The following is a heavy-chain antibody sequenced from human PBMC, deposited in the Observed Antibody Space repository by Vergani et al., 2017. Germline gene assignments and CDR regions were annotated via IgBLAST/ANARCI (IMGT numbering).Heavy chain of an antibody. CDR1: GGSISSGGYY. J-gene: IGHJ4*02. Sequence: QVQLQESGPGLVKPSQTLSLTCTVSGGSISSGGYYWSWIRQPAGKGLEWIGRIYTSGSTNYNPSLKSRVTISADTSKNQFSLKLNSVTAADTAVYYCARAAASALDNWGQGTLVTVSS. D-gene: IGHD6-13*01. V-gene: IGHV4-61*02. CDR3: ARAAASALDN. CDR2: IYTSGST.